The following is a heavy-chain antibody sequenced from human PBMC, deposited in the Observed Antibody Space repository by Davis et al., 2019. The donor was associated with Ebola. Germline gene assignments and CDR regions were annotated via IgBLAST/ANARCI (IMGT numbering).Heavy chain of an antibody. V-gene: IGHV3-43*02. Sequence: GESLKISCAASGFTFDDYAMHWVRQAPGKGLEWVSLISGDGGSTYYADSVKGRFTISRDNGKNSLYLQMNSLRTEDTALYYCGKADCGGDCRVVDFWGQGTLVTVSS. CDR1: GFTFDDYA. CDR2: ISGDGGST. J-gene: IGHJ4*02. D-gene: IGHD2-21*02. CDR3: GKADCGGDCRVVDF.